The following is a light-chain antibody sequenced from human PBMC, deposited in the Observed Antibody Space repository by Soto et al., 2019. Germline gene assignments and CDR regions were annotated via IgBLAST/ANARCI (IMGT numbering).Light chain of an antibody. CDR3: QSYDSCLSGSKV. CDR2: GNS. CDR1: SSNIGAGYD. J-gene: IGLJ3*02. Sequence: QSVLTQPPSVSGAPGQRVTISCTGSSSNIGAGYDVHWYQQLPGTAPKLLIYGNSNRPSGVPDRFSGSKSGISASLAITGLQAEDEADYSCQSYDSCLSGSKVYGGRTKLTVL. V-gene: IGLV1-40*01.